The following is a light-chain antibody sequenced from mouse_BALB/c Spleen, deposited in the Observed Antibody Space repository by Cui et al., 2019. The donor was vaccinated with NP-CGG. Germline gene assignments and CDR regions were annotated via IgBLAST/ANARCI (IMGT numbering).Light chain of an antibody. J-gene: IGLJ1*01. CDR2: GTN. CDR1: TGAVTTYYY. CDR3: ALWYSNHWV. Sequence: QAVVTQESALTTSPGETVTLTCRSSTGAVTTYYYANWVQEKPDHLFTGLIGGTNNRAPGVPARFSGSLIGDKAALTITGAQTEDEAIYFCALWYSNHWVFGGGTKLTVL. V-gene: IGLV1*01.